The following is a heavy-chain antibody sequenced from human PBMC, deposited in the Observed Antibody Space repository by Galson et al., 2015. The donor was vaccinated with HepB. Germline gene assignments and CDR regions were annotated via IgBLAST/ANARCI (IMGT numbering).Heavy chain of an antibody. CDR2: IYPGDSDT. CDR1: GYSFTNYW. V-gene: IGHV5-51*01. J-gene: IGHJ3*01. Sequence: QSGAEVKKPGESLKISCQGSGYSFTNYWMNWVRQVPGKGLEWMGTIYPGDSDTTYSSSFQGQVTISVDKSFSTAYLQWSSLKASDTAIYYCASAVRTHVGAFDFWGQGTALIVSS. CDR3: ASAVRTHVGAFDF. D-gene: IGHD4/OR15-4a*01.